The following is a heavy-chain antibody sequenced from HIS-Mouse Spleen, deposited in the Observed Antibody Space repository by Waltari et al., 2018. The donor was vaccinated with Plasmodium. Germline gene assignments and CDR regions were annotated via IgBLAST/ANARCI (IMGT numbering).Heavy chain of an antibody. J-gene: IGHJ2*01. CDR3: ASSWYWYFDL. Sequence: EVQLVESGGGLVQPGGSLRLSCAASGFTFSSYWMSWVRQAPGKGRDGGAKIKQDGSEKYYVYSVKGRFTISRDNAKNSLYLQMNSLRAEDTAVYYCASSWYWYFDLWGRGTLVTVSS. D-gene: IGHD6-13*01. CDR1: GFTFSSYW. V-gene: IGHV3-7*01. CDR2: IKQDGSEK.